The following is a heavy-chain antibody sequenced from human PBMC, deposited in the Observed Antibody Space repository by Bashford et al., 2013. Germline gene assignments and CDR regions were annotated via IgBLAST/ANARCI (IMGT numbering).Heavy chain of an antibody. J-gene: IGHJ4*02. CDR2: ISSDGSNT. CDR3: VSSLTTVGSQGIYYFDS. Sequence: GGSLRLSCAASGFTFSTYTMHWVRQAPGKGLEWVAVISSDGSNTYYADSVKGRFTFSRDNSKNTLHLQMKSLRAEDTAVYYCVSSLTTVGSQGIYYFDSWGQGTLVTVSS. D-gene: IGHD4-23*01. CDR1: GFTFSTYT. V-gene: IGHV3-30-3*01.